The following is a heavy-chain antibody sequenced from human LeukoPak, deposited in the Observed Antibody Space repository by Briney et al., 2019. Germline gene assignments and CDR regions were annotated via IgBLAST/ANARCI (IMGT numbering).Heavy chain of an antibody. J-gene: IGHJ6*04. CDR1: GFTFSSYG. V-gene: IGHV3-33*01. D-gene: IGHD3-10*01. CDR2: IWYDGSNK. CDR3: ARVGGYYGSGVYYYGMDV. Sequence: AGGSLRLSCAASGFTFSSYGMHWVRQAPGKGLEWVAVIWYDGSNKYYADSVKGRFTISRDNSKNTLYLQMNSLGAEDTAVYYCARVGGYYGSGVYYYGMDVWGKGTTVTVSS.